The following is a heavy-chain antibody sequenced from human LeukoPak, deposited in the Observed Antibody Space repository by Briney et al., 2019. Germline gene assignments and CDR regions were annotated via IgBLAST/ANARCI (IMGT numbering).Heavy chain of an antibody. CDR1: GGSISSYY. D-gene: IGHD2-2*01. Sequence: SETLSLACTVSGGSISSYYWSWIRQPAGKGLEWIGRIYTSGSTNYNPSLKSRVTMSVDTSKNQFSLKLSSVTAADTAVYYCARESYCSSTSCSGKNYFDYWGRGPLVTVS. V-gene: IGHV4-4*07. CDR3: ARESYCSSTSCSGKNYFDY. J-gene: IGHJ4*02. CDR2: IYTSGST.